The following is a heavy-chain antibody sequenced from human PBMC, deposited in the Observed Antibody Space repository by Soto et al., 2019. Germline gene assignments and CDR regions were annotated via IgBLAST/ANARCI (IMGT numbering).Heavy chain of an antibody. V-gene: IGHV1-46*01. CDR1: GYTFTSYY. D-gene: IGHD2-15*01. Sequence: QVQLVQSGAEVKKPGASVKVSCKASGYTFTSYYMHWVRQAPGQGLEWMGIINPSGGSTSYEQKYQDRVTMTRETSTSTDNMELSSLRSEDTAVYYCARDSRGGYCSGGSCYSGYNWFDPWGQGTLVTVSS. CDR3: ARDSRGGYCSGGSCYSGYNWFDP. J-gene: IGHJ5*02. CDR2: INPSGGST.